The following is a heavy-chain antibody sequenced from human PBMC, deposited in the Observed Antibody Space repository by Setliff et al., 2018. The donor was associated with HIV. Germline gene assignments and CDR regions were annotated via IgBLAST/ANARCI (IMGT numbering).Heavy chain of an antibody. CDR2: IFHSGST. D-gene: IGHD6-19*01. CDR3: ARSTYSSGYAEDY. J-gene: IGHJ4*02. CDR1: GGSISSGGYS. V-gene: IGHV4-30-2*02. Sequence: SETLSLTCTVSGGSISSGGYSWSWIRQPPGKGLEWIGYIFHSGSTYYNPSLKSRVTISVDTSKNQLSLKLSSVTAADTAVHYCARSTYSSGYAEDYWGQGTLVTVSS.